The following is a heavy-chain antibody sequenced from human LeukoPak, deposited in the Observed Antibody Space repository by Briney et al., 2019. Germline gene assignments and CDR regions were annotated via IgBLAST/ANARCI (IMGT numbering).Heavy chain of an antibody. CDR1: GGSFSGYY. J-gene: IGHJ4*02. V-gene: IGHV4-34*01. Sequence: SETLSLTCAVYGGSFSGYYWSWIRQPPGKGLEWIGEINHSGSTNYNPSLKSRVTISVDTSKNQFSLKLSSVTAADTAVYYCARVGPRIAARSVSRVDYWGQGTLVTVSS. D-gene: IGHD6-6*01. CDR3: ARVGPRIAARSVSRVDY. CDR2: INHSGST.